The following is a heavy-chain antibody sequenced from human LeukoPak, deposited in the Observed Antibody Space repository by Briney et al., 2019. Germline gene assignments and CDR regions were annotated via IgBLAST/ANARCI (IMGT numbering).Heavy chain of an antibody. CDR2: ISGSGGST. Sequence: GGTLRLSCAASGFTFSSYGMSWVRQAAGKGLEWVSAISGSGGSTYYADSVKGRFTISRDNSKNTLYLQMNSLRAEDTAVYYCAKDRKLVFESFAPGIDYWGQGTLVTVSS. V-gene: IGHV3-23*01. CDR1: GFTFSSYG. CDR3: AKDRKLVFESFAPGIDY. J-gene: IGHJ4*02. D-gene: IGHD6-13*01.